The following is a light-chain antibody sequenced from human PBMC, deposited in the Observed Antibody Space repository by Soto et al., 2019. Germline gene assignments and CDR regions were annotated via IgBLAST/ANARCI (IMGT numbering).Light chain of an antibody. Sequence: DIQLTQSPSTPSRPVGICVTITCRASQTISSWLAWYQQKPGKAPKRLIYAASSLQSGVPSRFSGSGSGTEFTITISSLQPEDFATYYCLQHNSYPRTFGQGTKVDIK. CDR2: AAS. V-gene: IGKV1-17*01. J-gene: IGKJ1*01. CDR1: QTISSW. CDR3: LQHNSYPRT.